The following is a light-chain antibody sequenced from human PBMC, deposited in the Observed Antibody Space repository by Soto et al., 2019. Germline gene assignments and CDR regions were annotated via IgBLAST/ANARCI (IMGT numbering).Light chain of an antibody. CDR1: QDISNY. CDR2: DVS. V-gene: IGKV1-33*01. CDR3: QQYDNFPIT. Sequence: DIQITHSPSSLSASVGYRVTITCQASQDISNYLNWYQQKPWKAPKLLIYDVSNLETGLPSRFSGSGSGTDFTFTISSLQPEDIATYYCQQYDNFPITFGQGTRLEIK. J-gene: IGKJ5*01.